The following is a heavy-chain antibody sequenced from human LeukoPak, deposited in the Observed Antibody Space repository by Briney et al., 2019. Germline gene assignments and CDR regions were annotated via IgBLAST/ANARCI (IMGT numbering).Heavy chain of an antibody. CDR2: ITDSSSVV. Sequence: PGGSLRLSCTASGFTFNTYNMNWVRQAPGKGLEWVSYITDSSSVVYYADSVKGRFTISRDNAKNSLYLQINSLRAEDTAVYYCVRDVAAGFDYWGRGTVVSVSS. CDR1: GFTFNTYN. CDR3: VRDVAAGFDY. J-gene: IGHJ4*02. V-gene: IGHV3-48*04. D-gene: IGHD6-13*01.